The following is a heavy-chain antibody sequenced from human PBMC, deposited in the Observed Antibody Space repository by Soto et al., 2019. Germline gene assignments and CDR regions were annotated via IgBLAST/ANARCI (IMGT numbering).Heavy chain of an antibody. CDR2: ISGSGGST. D-gene: IGHD6-13*01. V-gene: IGHV3-23*01. Sequence: EVQLLESGGGLVQPGGSLRLSCAASGFTFSSYAMSWVRQAPGKGLEWVSAISGSGGSTYYADSVKGRFTISRDNSKNTLYLQMNSLRAEDTAVYYCAKPPPYSSRWTGGYYFDCWGQGTLVTVSS. J-gene: IGHJ4*02. CDR3: AKPPPYSSRWTGGYYFDC. CDR1: GFTFSSYA.